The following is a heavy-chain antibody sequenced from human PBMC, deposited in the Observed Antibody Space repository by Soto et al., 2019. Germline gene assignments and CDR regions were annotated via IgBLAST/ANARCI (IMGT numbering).Heavy chain of an antibody. CDR1: GFTFDDYG. D-gene: IGHD3-22*01. J-gene: IGHJ6*02. CDR2: INWNGGST. CDR3: ARSYDSSGYYPLTSIFYYYYYGMDV. V-gene: IGHV3-20*04. Sequence: GGSLRLSCAASGFTFDDYGMSWVRQAPGKGLEWVSGINWNGGSTGYADSVKGRFTISRDNAKNSLYLQMNSLRAEDTALYYCARSYDSSGYYPLTSIFYYYYYGMDVWGQGTTVTVSS.